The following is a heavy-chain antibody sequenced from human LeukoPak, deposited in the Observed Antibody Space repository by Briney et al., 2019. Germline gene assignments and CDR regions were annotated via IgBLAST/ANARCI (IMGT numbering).Heavy chain of an antibody. CDR1: GFTFSDYA. V-gene: IGHV3-48*04. J-gene: IGHJ4*02. D-gene: IGHD1-26*01. CDR3: ARDRPVVGAIDF. CDR2: ISGDRSTI. Sequence: GGSLRLSCEASGFTFSDYAMLWVRQAPGKGLEWISFISGDRSTIFLADSVRGRFITSRDNAQNSLYLQMNSPRAEDTAVYYCARDRPVVGAIDFWGQGTLVTVSS.